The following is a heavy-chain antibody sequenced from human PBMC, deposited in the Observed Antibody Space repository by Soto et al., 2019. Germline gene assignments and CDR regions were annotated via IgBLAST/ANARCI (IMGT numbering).Heavy chain of an antibody. CDR1: GYAFSSYG. D-gene: IGHD2-8*02. CDR3: ARGYCTATICDPWFDP. J-gene: IGHJ5*02. V-gene: IGHV5-51*01. CDR2: IYPGDSDT. Sequence: GESLKISWNGSGYAFSSYGIAWVRQMTGKGLEWMGIIYPGDSDTRYSPSFQGQVTISVDKSITTAYLQWSSLKASDTAMYYCARGYCTATICDPWFDPWGQGILVTVPS.